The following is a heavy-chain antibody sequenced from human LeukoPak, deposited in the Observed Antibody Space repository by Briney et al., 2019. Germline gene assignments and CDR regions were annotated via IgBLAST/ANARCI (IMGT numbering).Heavy chain of an antibody. CDR1: GYTFTGYY. J-gene: IGHJ4*02. Sequence: ASVKVSCKASGYTFTGYYMHWVRQAPGQGLEWMGWINPNSGGTNYAQKFQGRVTMTRDTSISTAYMELSRLRSDDTAVYYCARDRLEPHGGDFDYWGQGTLVTVSS. V-gene: IGHV1-2*02. CDR2: INPNSGGT. D-gene: IGHD1-1*01. CDR3: ARDRLEPHGGDFDY.